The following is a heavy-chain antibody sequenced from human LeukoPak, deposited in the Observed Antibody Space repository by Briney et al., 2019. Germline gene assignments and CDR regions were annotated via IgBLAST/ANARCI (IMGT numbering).Heavy chain of an antibody. CDR1: GFTVSNIY. J-gene: IGHJ6*02. D-gene: IGHD3-22*01. Sequence: GGSLRLSCAVSGFTVSNIYMSWVRQAPGKGLEWVSFIDSGGNSYYADSVKGRFTISRDSSRNTLYLQMSSLRVEDTAVYYCARVGTYYYDSSGYPEYYYGMDVWGQGTTVTVSS. CDR3: ARVGTYYYDSSGYPEYYYGMDV. V-gene: IGHV3-53*01. CDR2: IDSGGNS.